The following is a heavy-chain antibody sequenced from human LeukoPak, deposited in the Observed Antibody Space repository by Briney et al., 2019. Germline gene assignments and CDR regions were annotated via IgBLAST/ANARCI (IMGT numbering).Heavy chain of an antibody. CDR1: GGSISSYY. Sequence: SETLSLTCIVSGGSISSYYWSWIRQPPGKGLEWIGYIYYSGSTNYNPSLKSRVTISVDTSKNQFSLKLSSVTAADTAVYYCARLQEPWGQGTLVTVSS. CDR2: IYYSGST. V-gene: IGHV4-59*01. J-gene: IGHJ5*02. CDR3: ARLQEP.